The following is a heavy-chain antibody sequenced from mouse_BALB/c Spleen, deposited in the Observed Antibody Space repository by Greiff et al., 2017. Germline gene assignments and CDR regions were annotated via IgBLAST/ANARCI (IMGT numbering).Heavy chain of an antibody. V-gene: IGHV1-18*01. J-gene: IGHJ4*01. CDR2: INPNNGGT. Sequence: VQLKESGPELVKPGASVKISCKTSGYTFTEYTMHWVKQSHGKSLEWIGGINPNNGGTSYNQKFKGKATLTVDKSSSTAYMELRSLTSEDSAVYYCASRRTVVPYAMDYWGQGTSVTVSS. CDR1: GYTFTEYT. CDR3: ASRRTVVPYAMDY. D-gene: IGHD1-1*01.